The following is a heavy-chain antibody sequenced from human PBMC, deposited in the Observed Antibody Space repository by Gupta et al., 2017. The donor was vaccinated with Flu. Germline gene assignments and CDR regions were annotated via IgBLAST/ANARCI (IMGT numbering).Heavy chain of an antibody. CDR1: GGSFSGYY. CDR3: ARNXGSGRNYYYGMDV. Sequence: QVQLQQWGAGLLKPSETLSLTCAVYGGSFSGYYWSWIRQPPGKGLEWIGEINHSGSTNYNPSLKSRVTISVDTSKNQFSLKLSSVPAAATXVXYCARNXGSGRNYYYGMDVWGQGTTVTVSS. V-gene: IGHV4-34*01. D-gene: IGHD3-10*01. J-gene: IGHJ6*02. CDR2: INHSGST.